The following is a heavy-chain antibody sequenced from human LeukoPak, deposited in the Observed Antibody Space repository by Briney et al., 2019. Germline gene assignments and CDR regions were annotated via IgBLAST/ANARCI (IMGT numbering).Heavy chain of an antibody. V-gene: IGHV3-11*01. CDR1: GFNFSDYY. CDR2: ISSSGSTI. Sequence: GGSLRLSCAASGFNFSDYYMGWIRRGPGKGLEWVSYISSSGSTIYYADSVKGRCTISRDNAKNSLYLQMNRLRAEDTAVYYCSRAPYYYGSSGYYVNFDYWGQGTLVTVSS. D-gene: IGHD3-22*01. J-gene: IGHJ4*02. CDR3: SRAPYYYGSSGYYVNFDY.